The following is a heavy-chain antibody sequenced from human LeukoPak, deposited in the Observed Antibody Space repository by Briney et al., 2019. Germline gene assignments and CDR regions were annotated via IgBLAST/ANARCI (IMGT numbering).Heavy chain of an antibody. Sequence: ASVKVSCKASGYTFTGYYMHWVRPAPGQGLEWMGWINPDSGGTNYAQKFQGRVTMTRDTSISTAYMELSRLRSDDTAVYYCARQSGYSYGYGFDYWGQGTLVTVSS. CDR2: INPDSGGT. J-gene: IGHJ4*02. CDR1: GYTFTGYY. D-gene: IGHD5-18*01. CDR3: ARQSGYSYGYGFDY. V-gene: IGHV1-2*02.